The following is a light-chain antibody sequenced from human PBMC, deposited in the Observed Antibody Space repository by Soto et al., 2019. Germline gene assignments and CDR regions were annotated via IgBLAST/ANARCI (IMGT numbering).Light chain of an antibody. CDR1: SGHINYA. V-gene: IGLV4-69*01. CDR3: QTWGSDNQV. CDR2: LDSDGSH. Sequence: QLVLTQSPSASASLGASVKLTCTLSSGHINYAIAWHQQQPEKGPRFLMKLDSDGSHTKGDGIPDRFSGSSSGAERYLTISSLQSEDEGDYYCQTWGSDNQVFGGGTKLTVL. J-gene: IGLJ3*02.